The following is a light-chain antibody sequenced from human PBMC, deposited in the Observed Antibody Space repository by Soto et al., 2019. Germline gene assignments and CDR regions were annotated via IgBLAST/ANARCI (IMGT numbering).Light chain of an antibody. J-gene: IGLJ3*02. CDR3: SSYAGSNRV. CDR1: SSDVGGYNY. V-gene: IGLV2-8*01. CDR2: EVS. Sequence: QSVLTQPPSASGSPGQSVTISCTGTSSDVGGYNYVSWYQQHPGKAPKLMIYEVSKRPSGVPDRFSGSKSGNTASLTVSGLQAEDEADYYCSSYAGSNRVFGGGNKVTVL.